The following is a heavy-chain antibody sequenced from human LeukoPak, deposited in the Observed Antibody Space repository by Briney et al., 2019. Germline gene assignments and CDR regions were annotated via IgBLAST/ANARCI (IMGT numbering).Heavy chain of an antibody. V-gene: IGHV4-39*02. CDR2: IYYSGST. J-gene: IGHJ4*02. D-gene: IGHD1-26*01. CDR3: ARLRSGTHADH. Sequence: SETLSLTRTVSGGSISSSSNHWGWIRQPPEKGLEWIGSIYYSGSTYYNPSLRSRLIISVDSSNSHFSLKLNSVTAADTAVYYRARLRSGTHADHWGQGTLVTVSS. CDR1: GGSISSSSNH.